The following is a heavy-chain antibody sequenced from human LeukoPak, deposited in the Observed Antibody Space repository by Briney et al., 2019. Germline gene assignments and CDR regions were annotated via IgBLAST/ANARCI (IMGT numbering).Heavy chain of an antibody. CDR3: AKFHYYYGSGIFDAFDI. CDR1: GYGFISNW. J-gene: IGHJ3*02. D-gene: IGHD3-10*01. V-gene: IGHV5-51*01. Sequence: GGSLKISCKGSGYGFISNWIGWVRQMPGKGLEWMWIIYPGDSETRYSPSFQGLVTISADKSISTAYLQWSSLRASDTAMYYCAKFHYYYGSGIFDAFDIWGQGTMVTVSS. CDR2: IYPGDSET.